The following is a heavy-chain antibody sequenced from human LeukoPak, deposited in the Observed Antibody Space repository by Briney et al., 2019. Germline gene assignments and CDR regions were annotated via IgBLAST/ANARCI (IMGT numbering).Heavy chain of an antibody. J-gene: IGHJ4*02. Sequence: PGGSLRLSCAASGFTFSSYSMNWVRQAPGKGLEWVSYISSSSSTIYYADSVKGRFTISRDNAKNSLYLQMNSLRAEDTAVYYCARGQQPLDYWGQGTLVTVSS. CDR1: GFTFSSYS. CDR3: ARGQQPLDY. V-gene: IGHV3-48*01. D-gene: IGHD6-13*01. CDR2: ISSSSSTI.